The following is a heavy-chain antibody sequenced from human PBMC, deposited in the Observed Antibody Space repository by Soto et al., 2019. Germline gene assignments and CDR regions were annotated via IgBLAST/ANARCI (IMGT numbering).Heavy chain of an antibody. J-gene: IGHJ4*02. Sequence: SGGSLRLCCAASGFTFSSYWMSGVRQAPGKGLEWVANIKQDGSEKYYVDSVKGRFTISRDNAKNSLYLQMNSLRAEDTAVYYCARDPGIVATIDDYWGQGTLVTVSS. CDR3: ARDPGIVATIDDY. CDR2: IKQDGSEK. D-gene: IGHD5-12*01. CDR1: GFTFSSYW. V-gene: IGHV3-7*01.